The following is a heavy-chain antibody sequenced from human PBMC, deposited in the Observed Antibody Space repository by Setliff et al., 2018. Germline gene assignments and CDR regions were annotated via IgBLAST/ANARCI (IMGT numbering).Heavy chain of an antibody. CDR2: IKSKSDGGTI. CDR3: TTGATI. V-gene: IGHV3-15*01. CDR1: GGSFSGYY. J-gene: IGHJ3*02. Sequence: ETLSLTCAVYGGSFSGYYWSWVRQAPGKGLEWVGRIKSKSDGGTIDYAAPVEGRFTISRDDSRNTLSLQMNSLKTEDTAVYYCTTGATIWGQGTMVTVSS.